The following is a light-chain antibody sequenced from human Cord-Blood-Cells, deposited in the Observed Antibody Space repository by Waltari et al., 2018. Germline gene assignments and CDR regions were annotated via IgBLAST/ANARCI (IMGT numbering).Light chain of an antibody. Sequence: DIQMTQSPSSLSASVGDRVTITCQASQSISSYLNWYQQKPGKAPKLLIYPASSLQSGVPSRFSGSGSGTDFTLTISSLQPEDFATYYCQQSYSTPLFTFGPGTKVDIK. V-gene: IGKV1-39*01. CDR1: QSISSY. CDR3: QQSYSTPLFT. CDR2: PAS. J-gene: IGKJ3*01.